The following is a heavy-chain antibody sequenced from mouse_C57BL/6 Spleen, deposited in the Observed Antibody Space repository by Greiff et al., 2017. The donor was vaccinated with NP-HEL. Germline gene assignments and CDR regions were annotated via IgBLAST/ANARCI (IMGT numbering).Heavy chain of an antibody. V-gene: IGHV5-9-1*02. CDR2: ISSGGDYI. CDR1: GFTFSSYA. Sequence: EVMLVESGEGLVKPGGSLKLSCAASGFTFSSYAMSWVRQTPEKRLEWVAYISSGGDYIYYADTVKGRFTISRDNARNTLYLQMSSLKSEDTAMYYCTRDSYYRNYLYDYAMDYWGQGTTVTVSS. J-gene: IGHJ4*01. CDR3: TRDSYYRNYLYDYAMDY. D-gene: IGHD2-5*01.